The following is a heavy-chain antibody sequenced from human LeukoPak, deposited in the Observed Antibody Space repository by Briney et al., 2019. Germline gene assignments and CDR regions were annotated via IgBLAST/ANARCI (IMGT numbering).Heavy chain of an antibody. Sequence: GGSLRLSCAASGFTFSSYAMSWVRQAPGKGLEWVSSITRSSNYIYYADSVKGRFTISRDNAKNSLYLQMNSLRAEDTAVYYCARDLRAAAGPGGDYWGQGTLVTVSS. V-gene: IGHV3-21*01. CDR3: ARDLRAAAGPGGDY. D-gene: IGHD6-13*01. CDR1: GFTFSSYA. CDR2: ITRSSNYI. J-gene: IGHJ4*02.